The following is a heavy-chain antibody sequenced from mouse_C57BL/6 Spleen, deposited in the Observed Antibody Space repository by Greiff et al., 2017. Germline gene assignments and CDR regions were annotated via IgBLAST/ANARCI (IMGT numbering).Heavy chain of an antibody. CDR2: IYPSDSET. J-gene: IGHJ3*01. Sequence: QVQLQQSGAELVRPGSSVKLSCKASGYTFTSYWMDWVKQRPGQGLEWIGNIYPSDSETHYNQKFKDKATLTVDKSSSTAYMQLSSLTSEDSAVYYCARNPTYYSRRGWFAYWGQGTLVTVSA. D-gene: IGHD1-1*01. V-gene: IGHV1-61*01. CDR1: GYTFTSYW. CDR3: ARNPTYYSRRGWFAY.